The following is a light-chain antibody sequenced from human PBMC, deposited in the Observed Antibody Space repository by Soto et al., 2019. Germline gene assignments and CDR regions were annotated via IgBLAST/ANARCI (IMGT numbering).Light chain of an antibody. Sequence: PGERATLSCWASESVGDYLAWYQQKPGQAPRLLIYGATKRTSGTPDRFSGTGSETAFTLAISRLEPGDFAVYCCQQYVTSPAITFGQGTRLEIK. CDR2: GAT. J-gene: IGKJ5*01. CDR1: ESVGDY. CDR3: QQYVTSPAIT. V-gene: IGKV3-20*01.